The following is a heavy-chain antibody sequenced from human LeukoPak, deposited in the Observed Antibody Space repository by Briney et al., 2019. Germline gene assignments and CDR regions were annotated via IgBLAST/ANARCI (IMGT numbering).Heavy chain of an antibody. CDR2: ISASGSRT. CDR1: GFTFSSYA. J-gene: IGHJ3*02. D-gene: IGHD2-15*01. Sequence: AGGSLRLSCAASGFTFSSYAMNWVRQAPGKGLEWVSTISASGSRTYYADSVKGRFSISRDKSKNTMYVQMNSLRAEDTAVYYCARFDWNDIVVVVAGQPRDAFDIWGQGTMVTVSS. CDR3: ARFDWNDIVVVVAGQPRDAFDI. V-gene: IGHV3-23*01.